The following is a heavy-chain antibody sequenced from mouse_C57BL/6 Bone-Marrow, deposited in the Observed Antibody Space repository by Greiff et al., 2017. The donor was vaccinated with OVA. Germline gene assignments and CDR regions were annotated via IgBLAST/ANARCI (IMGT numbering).Heavy chain of an antibody. Sequence: VQLQQSGAELARPGASVKLSCKASGYTFTSYGISWVKQRTGQGLEWIGEIYPRSGNTYYNEKFKGKATLTADKSSSTAYMELRSLTSEDSAVEFCARWVYYGSDWYFDVWGTGTTVTVSS. D-gene: IGHD1-1*01. CDR1: GYTFTSYG. CDR3: ARWVYYGSDWYFDV. CDR2: IYPRSGNT. V-gene: IGHV1-81*01. J-gene: IGHJ1*03.